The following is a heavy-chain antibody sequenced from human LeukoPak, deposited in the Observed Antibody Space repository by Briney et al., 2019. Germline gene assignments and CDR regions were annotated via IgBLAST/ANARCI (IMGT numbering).Heavy chain of an antibody. CDR1: GYTFNSYG. CDR2: ISAYNGNT. V-gene: IGHV1-18*01. J-gene: IGHJ4*02. D-gene: IGHD3-10*01. CDR3: ARDMVRGDNLGY. Sequence: ASVKVSCKASGYTFNSYGISWVRQAPGQGLEWMGWISAYNGNTNYAQKLQGRVTMTTDTSTSTAYMELRSLRSDDTAVYHCARDMVRGDNLGYWGQGTLVTVSS.